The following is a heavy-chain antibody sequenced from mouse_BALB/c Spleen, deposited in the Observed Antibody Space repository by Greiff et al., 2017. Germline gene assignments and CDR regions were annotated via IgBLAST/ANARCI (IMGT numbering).Heavy chain of an antibody. J-gene: IGHJ2*01. CDR3: AREVPFDY. CDR1: GFTFSSYA. D-gene: IGHD2-14*01. V-gene: IGHV5-6-5*01. Sequence: EVKLMESGGGLVKSGGSLTLSCAASGFTFSSYAMSWVRQTPEKRLEWVASISSGGSTYYPDSVKGRFTISRDNARNILYLQMSSLRSEDTAMYYCAREVPFDYWGQGTTLTVSS. CDR2: ISSGGST.